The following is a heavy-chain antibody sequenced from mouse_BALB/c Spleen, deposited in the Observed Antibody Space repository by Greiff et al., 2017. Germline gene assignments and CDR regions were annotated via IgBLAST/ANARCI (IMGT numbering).Heavy chain of an antibody. D-gene: IGHD2-2*01. J-gene: IGHJ3*01. CDR1: GYTFTSYW. Sequence: QVQLQQSGPELVRPGASVKMSCKASGYTFTSYWMHWVKQRPGQGLEWIGMIDPSNSETRLNQKFKDKATLNVDKSSNTAYMQLSSLTSEDPAVYYCARPFHYGYDSAWFAYWGQGTLVTVSA. CDR2: IDPSNSET. CDR3: ARPFHYGYDSAWFAY. V-gene: IGHV1S127*01.